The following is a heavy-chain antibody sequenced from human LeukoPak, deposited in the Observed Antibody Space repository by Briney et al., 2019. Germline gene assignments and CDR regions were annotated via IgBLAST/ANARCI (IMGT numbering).Heavy chain of an antibody. CDR3: TSSGSYYPPIP. D-gene: IGHD3-10*01. J-gene: IGHJ5*02. CDR1: GFTFSSYW. Sequence: GESLRLSCAASGFTFSSYWMHWVRQAPGKGLVWVSRINSDGSSTSYADSVKGRFTISRDNAKNTLYLQMNSLRAEDTAVYYCTSSGSYYPPIPWGQGTLVTVSS. V-gene: IGHV3-74*01. CDR2: INSDGSST.